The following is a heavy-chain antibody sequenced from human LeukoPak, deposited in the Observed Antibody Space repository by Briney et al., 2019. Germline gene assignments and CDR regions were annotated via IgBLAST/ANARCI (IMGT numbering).Heavy chain of an antibody. CDR2: IYYSGST. Sequence: SETLSLTCTVSGGSISSSRYYWRWIRQPPGKGLEWIGSIYYSGSTYYNPSLKSRVTISVDTSKNQFSLKLSSVAAAQTAVYYIARQPVAALFHYYYTDVCSKGTTVTVSS. V-gene: IGHV4-39*01. J-gene: IGHJ6*03. D-gene: IGHD6-19*01. CDR1: GGSISSSRYY. CDR3: ARQPVAALFHYYYTDV.